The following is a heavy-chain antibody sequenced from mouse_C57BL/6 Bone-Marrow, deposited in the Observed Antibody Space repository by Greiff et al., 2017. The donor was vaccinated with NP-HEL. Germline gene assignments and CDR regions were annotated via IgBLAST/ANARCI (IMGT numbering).Heavy chain of an antibody. CDR1: GYTFTSYW. Sequence: QVQLQQPGAELVKPGASVKMSCKASGYTFTSYWITWVKQRPGQGLEWIGDIYPGSGSTNYNEKFKSKATLTVDTSSSTAYMQLSSLTSEDSAVYYCARERTDYDYFDYWGQGTTLTVSS. V-gene: IGHV1-55*01. CDR2: IYPGSGST. J-gene: IGHJ2*01. D-gene: IGHD2-4*01. CDR3: ARERTDYDYFDY.